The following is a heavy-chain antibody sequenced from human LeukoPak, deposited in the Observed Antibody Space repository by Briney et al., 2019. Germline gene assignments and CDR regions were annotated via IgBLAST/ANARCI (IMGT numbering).Heavy chain of an antibody. Sequence: GGSLRLSCAASGFSFSTSPVSWVRQPPGKGLEWVSAMNNGPGATFYRDSVRGGFTISRDDSKSTLYLQINSLRAEDTGTYYCAKPHYDLLDVWGQGTTVTVSS. V-gene: IGHV3-23*02. J-gene: IGHJ6*02. D-gene: IGHD5-12*01. CDR2: MNNGPGAT. CDR1: GFSFSTSP. CDR3: AKPHYDLLDV.